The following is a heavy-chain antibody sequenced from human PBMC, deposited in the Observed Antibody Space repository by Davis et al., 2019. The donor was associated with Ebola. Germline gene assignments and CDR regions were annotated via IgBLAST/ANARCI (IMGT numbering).Heavy chain of an antibody. CDR3: ARARPYWFDP. V-gene: IGHV4-4*02. CDR1: GGSISSSNW. J-gene: IGHJ5*02. CDR2: IYYSGST. Sequence: GSLRLSCAVSGGSISSSNWWSWVRQPPGKGLEWIGSIYYSGSTYYNPSLKSRVTISVDTSKNQFSLKLSSVTAADTAVYYCARARPYWFDPWGQGTLVTVSS.